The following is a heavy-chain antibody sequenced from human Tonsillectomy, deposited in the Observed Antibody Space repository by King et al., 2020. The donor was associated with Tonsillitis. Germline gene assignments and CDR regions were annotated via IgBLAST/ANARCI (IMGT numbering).Heavy chain of an antibody. D-gene: IGHD6-19*01. CDR1: SGSFSGHY. CDR2: INQSGST. J-gene: IGHJ3*02. V-gene: IGHV4-34*01. CDR3: ARVLGQWLVTRALDI. Sequence: VQLQQWGAGLLKPSETLSLTCAVYSGSFSGHYWSWIRQPPGKGLEWIGEINQSGSTNYNTSLKSRVTISVDTSKNQFSLQLSSVTAADTAGYYCARVLGQWLVTRALDIWGQGTMVTVSS.